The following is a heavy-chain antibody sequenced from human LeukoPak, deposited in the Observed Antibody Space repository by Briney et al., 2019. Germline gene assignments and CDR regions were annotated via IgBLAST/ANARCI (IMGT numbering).Heavy chain of an antibody. Sequence: SETLSLTCTVSGGSITSSSYYWGWIRQPPGKGLEWIGSIYYSGSTYYNPSLKSRVTISVDTSKNQFSLKLSSVTAADTAVYYCARHRADYYYYGMDVWGQGTTVTVSS. V-gene: IGHV4-39*01. D-gene: IGHD3-10*01. CDR3: ARHRADYYYYGMDV. CDR2: IYYSGST. J-gene: IGHJ6*02. CDR1: GGSITSSSYY.